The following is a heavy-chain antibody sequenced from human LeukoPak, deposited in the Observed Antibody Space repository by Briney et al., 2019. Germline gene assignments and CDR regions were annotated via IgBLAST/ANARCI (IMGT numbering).Heavy chain of an antibody. CDR1: GGSISSYY. V-gene: IGHV4-4*07. CDR2: IYTSGST. CDR3: ARDPSGYSYGPDAFDI. Sequence: PSETLSLTCTVSGGSISSYYWSWIRQPAGKGLEWIGRIYTSGSTNYNPSLKSRVTISVDTSKNQFSLKLSSVTAADTAVYYCARDPSGYSYGPDAFDIWGQGTMVTVSS. J-gene: IGHJ3*02. D-gene: IGHD5-18*01.